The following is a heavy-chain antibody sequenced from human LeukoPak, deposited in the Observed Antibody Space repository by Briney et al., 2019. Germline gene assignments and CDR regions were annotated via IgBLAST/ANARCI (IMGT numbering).Heavy chain of an antibody. D-gene: IGHD2-2*02. J-gene: IGHJ3*01. Sequence: SVKVSCKASGYTFTGYYMHWVRQAPGQGLEWMGWINPNSGGTNYAQKFQGRVTMTRDESTSTAYMEVSSLRSEDTAVYFCARDRGPAALRDALDLWGQGTMVTVTS. CDR3: ARDRGPAALRDALDL. CDR1: GYTFTGYY. CDR2: INPNSGGT. V-gene: IGHV1-2*02.